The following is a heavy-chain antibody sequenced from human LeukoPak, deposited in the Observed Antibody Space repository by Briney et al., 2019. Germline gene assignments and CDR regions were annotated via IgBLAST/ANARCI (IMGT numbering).Heavy chain of an antibody. J-gene: IGHJ4*02. D-gene: IGHD2/OR15-2a*01. CDR2: INSDGSWT. CDR3: VSFYETY. V-gene: IGHV3-74*01. Sequence: GGSLRLSCAASGNYWMHWVRQAPGKGLVWVSHINSDGSWTSYADSVKGRFTISKDNAKNTVYLQMNSLRAEDSAVYYCVSFYETYWGRGTLVTVSS. CDR1: GNYW.